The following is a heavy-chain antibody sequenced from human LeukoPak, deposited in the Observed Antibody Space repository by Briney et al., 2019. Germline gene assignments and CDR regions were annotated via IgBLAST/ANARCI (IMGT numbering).Heavy chain of an antibody. CDR2: INHSGST. CDR3: ARNRRRIAVAGTFDY. CDR1: GGSFSGYY. D-gene: IGHD6-19*01. J-gene: IGHJ4*02. Sequence: SETLSLTCAVYGGSFSGYYWSWIRQPPGKGLEWIGEINHSGSTNYNPSLKSRVTISVDTSKNQFSLKLSSVTAADTAVYYCARNRRRIAVAGTFDYWGQGTLVTVSS. V-gene: IGHV4-34*01.